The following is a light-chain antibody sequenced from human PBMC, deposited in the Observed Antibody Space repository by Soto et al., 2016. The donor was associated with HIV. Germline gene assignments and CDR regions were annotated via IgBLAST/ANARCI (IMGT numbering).Light chain of an antibody. CDR2: DDT. CDR1: NIGSKS. J-gene: IGLJ2*01. CDR3: QVWDRSSDQMI. V-gene: IGLV3-21*03. Sequence: SYELTQPPSVSVAPGKTATITCEGTNIGSKSVHWYRQKPGQAPVLFVYDDTDRPSGIPERFSGSNSGNTATLTISSVEAGDEADYFCQVWDRSSDQMIFGGGTEVTVL.